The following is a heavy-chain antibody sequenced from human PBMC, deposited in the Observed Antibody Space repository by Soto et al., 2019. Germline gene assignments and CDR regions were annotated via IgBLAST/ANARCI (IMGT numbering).Heavy chain of an antibody. J-gene: IGHJ4*02. D-gene: IGHD3-10*02. V-gene: IGHV1-46*01. CDR3: ARSYVTSRPIDF. CDR2: TNPRDGST. CDR1: GYSLTGYY. Sequence: ASVKVSCKASGYSLTGYYMHWVRRTPGQGLEWMGITNPRDGSTNYAQKFQGRVTMTSDTSTSTVYMEMSSLRSDDTAMYYCARSYVTSRPIDFWGQGTLVTVSS.